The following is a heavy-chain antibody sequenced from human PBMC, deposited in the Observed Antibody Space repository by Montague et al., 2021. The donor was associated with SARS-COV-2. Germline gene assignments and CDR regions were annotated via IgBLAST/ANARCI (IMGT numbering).Heavy chain of an antibody. J-gene: IGHJ4*02. Sequence: PALVKPTQTLTLTCTFSGFSLSTSRMCVSWIRQPPGKALEWLARIDWDDDRYYSTSLKTRLTISKDTSKNQVVLTMTNMDPVDTATYYCARETGTTVSLDYGGQGTLVTVSS. D-gene: IGHD1-7*01. CDR2: IDWDDDR. CDR1: GFSLSTSRMC. V-gene: IGHV2-70*11. CDR3: ARETGTTVSLDY.